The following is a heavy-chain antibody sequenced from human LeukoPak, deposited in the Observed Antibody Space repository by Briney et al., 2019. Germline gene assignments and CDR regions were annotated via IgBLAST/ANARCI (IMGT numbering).Heavy chain of an antibody. D-gene: IGHD5-18*01. CDR2: IYHSGST. J-gene: IGHJ4*02. CDR1: GGSISSYY. V-gene: IGHV4-59*12. CDR3: VRRRYNYGFDS. Sequence: SETLSLTCTVSGGSISSYYWSWIRQPPGKGLEWIGGIYHSGSTNYNPSLKSRVTMSVDKSKNQFSLKLSSVTAADTAVFYCVRRRYNYGFDSWGQGSLVTVSS.